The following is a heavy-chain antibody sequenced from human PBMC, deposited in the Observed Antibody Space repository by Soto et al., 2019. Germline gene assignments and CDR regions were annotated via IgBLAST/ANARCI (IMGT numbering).Heavy chain of an antibody. Sequence: PSETLSAPFTLPGGLIRAQSYYWTWIRQTQGKGIEWVGSSYDSGTSDFNPPLKGRVTISGDASTNQFSLRLTSVTAADTAVYYCTRRYNCNDYYFDPWGQGTLVTVSS. J-gene: IGHJ5*02. D-gene: IGHD1-20*01. V-gene: IGHV4-39*01. CDR2: SYDSGTS. CDR1: GGLIRAQSYY. CDR3: TRRYNCNDYYFDP.